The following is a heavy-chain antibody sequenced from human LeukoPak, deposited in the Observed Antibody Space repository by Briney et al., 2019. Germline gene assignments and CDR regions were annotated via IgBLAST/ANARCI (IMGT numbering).Heavy chain of an antibody. CDR3: TSLRYCSSTSCYPGIDY. CDR1: GFTFSSYS. J-gene: IGHJ4*02. CDR2: IRSKANSYAT. D-gene: IGHD2-2*01. V-gene: IGHV3-73*01. Sequence: PGGSLRLSCAASGFTFSSYSMNWVRQASGKGLEWVGRIRSKANSYATAYAASVKGRFTISRDDSKNTAYLQMNSLKTEDTAVYYCTSLRYCSSTSCYPGIDYWGQGTLVTVSS.